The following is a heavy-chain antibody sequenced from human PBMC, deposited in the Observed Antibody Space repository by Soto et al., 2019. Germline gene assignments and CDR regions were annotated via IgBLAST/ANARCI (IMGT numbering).Heavy chain of an antibody. J-gene: IGHJ5*02. CDR1: AGSISRSNYY. CDR3: ARQPYDSSGYYYGA. V-gene: IGHV4-39*01. D-gene: IGHD3-22*01. Sequence: QLQLQESGPGLVKPSETLSLTCTVSAGSISRSNYYWGWIRQPPGKGLEWIGSMYSSGNTYYNPSPKSRFTISVDTSKNQFSLKLTSVTAADTAVYYCARQPYDSSGYYYGAWGQGTLVTVSS. CDR2: MYSSGNT.